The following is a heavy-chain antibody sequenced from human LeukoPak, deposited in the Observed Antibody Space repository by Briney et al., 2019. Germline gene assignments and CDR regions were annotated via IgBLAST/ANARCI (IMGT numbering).Heavy chain of an antibody. J-gene: IGHJ3*02. CDR1: GGSISSHY. CDR3: ARLLDNDSSGAPDTFDM. D-gene: IGHD3-22*01. V-gene: IGHV4-59*11. CDR2: IYYSGKT. Sequence: PSETLSLTCAVSGGSISSHYWSWIRQPPGKGLEWIGYIYYSGKTYYSPSLHSRVTISVDTSNNHFSLKLTSVTAADTAVYYCARLLDNDSSGAPDTFDMWGQGTMVTVSS.